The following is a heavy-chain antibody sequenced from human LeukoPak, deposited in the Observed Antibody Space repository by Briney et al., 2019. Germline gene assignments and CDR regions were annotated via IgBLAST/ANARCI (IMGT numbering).Heavy chain of an antibody. CDR3: ARVGDCTNGVCYIGWFDP. CDR2: IYHSGST. J-gene: IGHJ5*02. V-gene: IGHV4-30-2*01. CDR1: GGSFSGYY. D-gene: IGHD2-8*01. Sequence: PSETLSLTCAVYGGSFSGYYWSWIRQPPGKGLEWIGYIYHSGSTYYNPSLKSRVTISVDRSKNQFSLKLSSVAAADTAVYYCARVGDCTNGVCYIGWFDPWGQGTLVTVSS.